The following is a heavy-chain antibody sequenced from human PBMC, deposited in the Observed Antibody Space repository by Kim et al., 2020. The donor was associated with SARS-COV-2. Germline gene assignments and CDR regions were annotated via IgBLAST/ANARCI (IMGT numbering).Heavy chain of an antibody. Sequence: GGSLRLSCAASGFTVSSNYMSWVRQAPGKGLEWVSVIYSGGSTYYADSVKGRFTISRHNSKNTLYLQMNSLRAEDTAVYYCARIPPHTNYGDYRDFDYWGQGTLVTVSS. V-gene: IGHV3-53*04. J-gene: IGHJ4*02. CDR1: GFTVSSNY. CDR2: IYSGGST. CDR3: ARIPPHTNYGDYRDFDY. D-gene: IGHD4-17*01.